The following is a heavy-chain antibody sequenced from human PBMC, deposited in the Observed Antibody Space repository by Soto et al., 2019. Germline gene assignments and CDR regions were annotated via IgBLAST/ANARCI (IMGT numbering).Heavy chain of an antibody. CDR2: ISGSGGST. V-gene: IGHV3-23*01. CDR3: AKGNIGPVYYYMDV. Sequence: GGSLRLSCAASGFTFSSYAMSWVRQAPGKGLEWVSAISGSGGSTYYADSVKGRFTISRDNSKNTLYLQMNSLRAEDTAVYYCAKGNIGPVYYYMDVWGKGTTVTVSS. J-gene: IGHJ6*03. D-gene: IGHD5-12*01. CDR1: GFTFSSYA.